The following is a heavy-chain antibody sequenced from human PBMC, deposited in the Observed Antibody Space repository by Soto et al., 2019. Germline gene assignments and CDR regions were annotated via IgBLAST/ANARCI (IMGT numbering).Heavy chain of an antibody. D-gene: IGHD3-10*01. J-gene: IGHJ3*02. CDR3: ARRPGFGHAFDI. CDR2: IYNSEIT. V-gene: IGHV4-4*09. Sequence: SETLTLTCTISGGSISDYYWTWVRQPPGEGLEWIGYIYNSEITNYNPSLKSRVTISVDTSKNQFSLRLSSVAAEDTAEYYCARRPGFGHAFDIWGQGAMVTVSS. CDR1: GGSISDYY.